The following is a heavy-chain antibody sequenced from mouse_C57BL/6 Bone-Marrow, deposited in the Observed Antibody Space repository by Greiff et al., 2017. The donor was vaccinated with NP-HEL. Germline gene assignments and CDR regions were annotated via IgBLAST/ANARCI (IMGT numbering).Heavy chain of an antibody. CDR2: IYPRSGNT. D-gene: IGHD1-1*01. CDR1: GYTFTSYG. CDR3: ARGNRYYGSSPYYDAMDY. Sequence: VQLQQSGAELARPGASVKLSCKASGYTFTSYGISWVKQRTGQGLEWIGEIYPRSGNTYYNEKFKGKATLTADKSSSTAYMELRSLTSEDSAVYFCARGNRYYGSSPYYDAMDYWGQGTSVTVSS. V-gene: IGHV1-81*01. J-gene: IGHJ4*01.